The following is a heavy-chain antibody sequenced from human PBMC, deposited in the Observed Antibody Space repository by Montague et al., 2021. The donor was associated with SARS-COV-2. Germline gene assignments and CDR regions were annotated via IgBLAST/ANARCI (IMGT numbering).Heavy chain of an antibody. CDR3: ASLAAAGTKYYYYYGMDV. J-gene: IGHJ6*02. CDR1: GFTFSSYS. Sequence: SLRLSCAASGFTFSSYSMNWVRQAPGKGLEWVSSISSSGSYTNYADSVKGRFTISRDNAKNSLYLQMNSLRAEDTAVYYCASLAAAGTKYYYYYGMDVWGQGTTVTVSS. V-gene: IGHV3-21*01. D-gene: IGHD6-13*01. CDR2: ISSSGSYT.